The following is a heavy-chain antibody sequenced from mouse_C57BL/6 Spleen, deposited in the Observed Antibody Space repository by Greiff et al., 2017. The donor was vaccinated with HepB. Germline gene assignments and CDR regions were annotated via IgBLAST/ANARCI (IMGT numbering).Heavy chain of an antibody. D-gene: IGHD1-1*01. V-gene: IGHV5-17*01. Sequence: EVQGVESGGGLVKPGGSLKLSCAASGFTFSDYGMHWVRQAPEKGLEWVAYISSGSSTLYYADTVKGRFTISRDNAKNTLFLQMTSLRSEDTDMYYCARNSYYYGSSYWYFDVWGTGTTVTVSS. J-gene: IGHJ1*03. CDR2: ISSGSSTL. CDR3: ARNSYYYGSSYWYFDV. CDR1: GFTFSDYG.